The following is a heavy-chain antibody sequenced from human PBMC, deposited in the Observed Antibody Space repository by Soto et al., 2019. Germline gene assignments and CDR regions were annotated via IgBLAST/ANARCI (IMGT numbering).Heavy chain of an antibody. V-gene: IGHV3-33*01. CDR2: IWYDGSNK. CDR3: ARRYNWNYGLYYYYGMDV. Sequence: GGSLRLSCAASGFNFSSYGMHWVRQAPGKGLEWVAVIWYDGSNKYYADSVKGRFTISRDNSKNTLYLQMNSLRAEDTAVYYCARRYNWNYGLYYYYGMDVWGQGTTVTVSS. D-gene: IGHD1-7*01. CDR1: GFNFSSYG. J-gene: IGHJ6*02.